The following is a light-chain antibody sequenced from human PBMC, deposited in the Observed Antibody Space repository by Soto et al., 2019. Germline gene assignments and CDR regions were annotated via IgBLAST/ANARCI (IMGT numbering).Light chain of an antibody. J-gene: IGLJ1*01. V-gene: IGLV2-14*01. CDR1: SRDVGGYNY. CDR2: DVS. CDR3: SSYTSSSTL. Sequence: QSALTQPASVSGSPGQSITISCTGTSRDVGGYNYVSWYQQHPGKAPKLMIYDVSNRPSGVSNRFSGSKSGNTASLTISGLQAEDEADYHCSSYTSSSTLFGTGTKVTVL.